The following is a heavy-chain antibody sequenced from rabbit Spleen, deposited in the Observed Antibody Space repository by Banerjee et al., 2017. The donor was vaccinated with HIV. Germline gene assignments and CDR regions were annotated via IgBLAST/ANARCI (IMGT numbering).Heavy chain of an antibody. CDR3: ARDLVAIIGWNFNL. V-gene: IGHV1S40*01. Sequence: QSLEESGGDLVKPGASLTLTCIASGVSFSGNSYMCWVRQAPGKGLEWIACIYGGWSSSTDYASWVNGRLSISKTSSTTVTLRLSSLTDADTATYFCARDLVAIIGWNFNLWGPGTLVTVS. CDR2: IYGGWSSST. J-gene: IGHJ4*01. CDR1: GVSFSGNSY. D-gene: IGHD1-1*01.